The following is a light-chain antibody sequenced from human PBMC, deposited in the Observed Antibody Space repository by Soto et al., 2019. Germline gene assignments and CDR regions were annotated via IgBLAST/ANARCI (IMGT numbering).Light chain of an antibody. V-gene: IGKV3-20*01. CDR3: QQFDSSVT. J-gene: IGKJ1*01. CDR2: GAS. Sequence: EVVLTQSPVSLSLSPGERATFSCRASQSVGSNFVAWYQQKPGQAPRLLIYGASTRATGIPDRFSGSGSGTDFTLTISRLEPEDFAVYYCQQFDSSVTFGQGTKVEI. CDR1: QSVGSNF.